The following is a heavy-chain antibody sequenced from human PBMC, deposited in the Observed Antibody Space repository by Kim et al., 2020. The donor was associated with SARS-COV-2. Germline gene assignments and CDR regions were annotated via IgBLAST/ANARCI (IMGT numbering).Heavy chain of an antibody. D-gene: IGHD6-13*01. J-gene: IGHJ2*01. Sequence: SVKVSCKASGGTFSSYAISWVRQAPGQGLEWMGGIIPIFGTANYAQKFQGRVTITADESTSTASMELSSLRSEDTAVYYCAINQRIAAAGTGYFDIRGRGTLVTVSS. CDR2: IIPIFGTA. V-gene: IGHV1-69*13. CDR3: AINQRIAAAGTGYFDI. CDR1: GGTFSSYA.